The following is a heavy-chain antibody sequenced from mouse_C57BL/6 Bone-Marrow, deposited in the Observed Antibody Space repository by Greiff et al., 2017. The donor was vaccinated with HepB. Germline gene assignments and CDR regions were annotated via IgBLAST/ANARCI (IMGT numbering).Heavy chain of an antibody. J-gene: IGHJ3*01. CDR1: GYTFTGYF. V-gene: IGHV1-20*01. D-gene: IGHD3-1*01. CDR2: INPCSGDT. Sequence: EVQLQQSGAELVKPGASVKISCKASGYTFTGYFMNWVKQRPGQRLEWIGCINPCSGDTYYNKKFKGKATLTVDKSSSTAHMELRSLTSEDAAVYYCARAGCCSDWFAYWGRGTGVTVSA. CDR3: ARAGCCSDWFAY.